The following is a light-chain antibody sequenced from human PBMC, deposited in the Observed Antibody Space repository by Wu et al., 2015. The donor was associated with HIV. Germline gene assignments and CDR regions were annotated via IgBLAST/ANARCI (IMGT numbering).Light chain of an antibody. Sequence: EVVMTQSPATLSVSPGERATLSCRASQSVSSRLAWYQQKPGQSPRLLIHTASTRATGVPDRFSGRGSGTDFTLTISSLQPEDFAVYYCQQYNNWPFTFGPGTKVDIK. J-gene: IGKJ3*01. CDR2: TAS. V-gene: IGKV3-15*01. CDR3: QQYNNWPFT. CDR1: QSVSSR.